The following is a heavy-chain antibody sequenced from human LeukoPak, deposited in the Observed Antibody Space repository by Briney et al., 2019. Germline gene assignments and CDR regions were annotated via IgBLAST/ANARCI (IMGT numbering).Heavy chain of an antibody. D-gene: IGHD3-3*01. CDR3: ARERITIFGAYYYMDV. CDR2: IGTSGTII. Sequence: GGSLRLSCAASGFIFSTYSMNWVRQAPGKGLEWVSYIGTSGTIIYYADSAKGRFTISRDNAKNSLSLQMNNLRAEDTGVYYCARERITIFGAYYYMDVWGKGTTVTVSS. CDR1: GFIFSTYS. V-gene: IGHV3-48*04. J-gene: IGHJ6*03.